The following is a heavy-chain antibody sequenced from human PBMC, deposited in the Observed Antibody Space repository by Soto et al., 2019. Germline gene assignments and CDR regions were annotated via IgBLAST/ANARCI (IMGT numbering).Heavy chain of an antibody. J-gene: IGHJ4*02. CDR2: IKQDGSQK. V-gene: IGHV3-7*01. Sequence: PGGSLRLSCAASGFTFSSYWMSWVRQAPGKGLEWVANIKQDGSQKYYVDSVKGRFTISRDNAKNSVYLQMNSLRAEDTAVYYCARNGYSSSCFDYWGQGTLVTVSS. D-gene: IGHD6-6*01. CDR3: ARNGYSSSCFDY. CDR1: GFTFSSYW.